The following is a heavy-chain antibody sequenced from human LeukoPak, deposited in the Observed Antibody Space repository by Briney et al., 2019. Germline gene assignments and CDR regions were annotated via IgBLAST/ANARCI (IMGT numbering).Heavy chain of an antibody. CDR2: ISSTGGST. D-gene: IGHD6-13*01. J-gene: IGHJ4*02. Sequence: GGSLRLSCAASGFTFSNYAMSWVRQAPGKGLEWVSGISSTGGSTYYADSVKGRFTISRDNSKNTLYLEMNSLRAEDTAVYFCAKVAGSWPNVDYWGQGTLVTVSS. CDR1: GFTFSNYA. V-gene: IGHV3-23*01. CDR3: AKVAGSWPNVDY.